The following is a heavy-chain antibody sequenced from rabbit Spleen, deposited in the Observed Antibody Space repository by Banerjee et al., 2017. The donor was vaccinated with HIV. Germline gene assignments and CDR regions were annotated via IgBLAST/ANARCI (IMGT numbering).Heavy chain of an antibody. V-gene: IGHV1S7*01. CDR3: ARAIVPWLGLTRLDL. CDR1: GFDFTNYY. J-gene: IGHJ3*01. CDR2: IYAAKGST. Sequence: QLVESGGGLVQPGGSLKLSCTASGFDFTNYYISWVRQAPGKGLEWIGIIYAAKGSTDYASWVNGRFTISSDNAQSTVDLKMTSLTAADTATYFCARAIVPWLGLTRLDLWGPGTLVTV. D-gene: IGHD4-1*01.